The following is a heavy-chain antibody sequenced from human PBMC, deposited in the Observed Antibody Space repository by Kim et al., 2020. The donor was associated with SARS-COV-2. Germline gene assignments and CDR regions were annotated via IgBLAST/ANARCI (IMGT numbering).Heavy chain of an antibody. Sequence: ASVKVSCKASGYTFTSYAINWVRQATGQGLEWMGWMNPNSANTGYAQKFQGRVTMTRNTSISTAYMELSSLRSEDTAVYYCARVRAWSGYELYYFDYWGQGTPVTVSS. CDR1: GYTFTSYA. J-gene: IGHJ4*02. CDR2: MNPNSANT. CDR3: ARVRAWSGYELYYFDY. D-gene: IGHD5-12*01. V-gene: IGHV1-8*01.